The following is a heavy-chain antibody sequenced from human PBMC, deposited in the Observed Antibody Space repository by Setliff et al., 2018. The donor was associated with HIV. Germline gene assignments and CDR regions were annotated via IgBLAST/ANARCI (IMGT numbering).Heavy chain of an antibody. D-gene: IGHD3-16*01. CDR1: GQLISDGYY. CDR3: AKHDFGEGSCFDP. CDR2: VYHSGKT. V-gene: IGHV4-38-2*02. Sequence: PSETLSLTCTVSGQLISDGYYWGWIRQPPGKGLEWIGSVYHSGKTYYNPSLKSRVTMSADTSKNQISLMLRSMTAADTAVYYCAKHDFGEGSCFDPWGQGSLVTVSS. J-gene: IGHJ5*02.